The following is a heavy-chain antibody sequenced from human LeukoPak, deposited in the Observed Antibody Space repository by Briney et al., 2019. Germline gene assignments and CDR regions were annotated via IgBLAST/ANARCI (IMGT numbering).Heavy chain of an antibody. D-gene: IGHD3-10*01. CDR2: TYYRSKWYY. CDR1: GDSVSSNSAA. CDR3: ARGSYSSDLL. Sequence: SQTLSLTCVISGDSVSSNSAAWNWIRQSPSRGLEWLGRTYYRSKWYYDHAVSLKSRITINPDTSRNQFSLHLSSVTPEDTAVYYCARGSYSSDLLWGQGIMVTVSS. V-gene: IGHV6-1*01. J-gene: IGHJ3*01.